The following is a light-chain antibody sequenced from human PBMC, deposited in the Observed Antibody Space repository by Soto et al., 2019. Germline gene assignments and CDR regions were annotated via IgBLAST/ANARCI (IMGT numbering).Light chain of an antibody. J-gene: IGLJ3*02. CDR3: FSYAGTYTLGV. V-gene: IGLV2-11*01. CDR1: SSDVGGYNF. Sequence: QSALTQPRSVSGSPGQSVTISCTGTSSDVGGYNFVSWYQQYPGKAPKLIIYDVTKRPSGVPDRFSGSKSGNTASLSIARLQAEDEADYYCFSYAGTYTLGVFGGGTKLTVL. CDR2: DVT.